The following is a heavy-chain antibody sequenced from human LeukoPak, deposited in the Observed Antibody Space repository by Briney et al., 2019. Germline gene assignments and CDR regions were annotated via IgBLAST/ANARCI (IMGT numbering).Heavy chain of an antibody. D-gene: IGHD5-18*01. CDR2: INHSGST. CDR3: ARFVDTAMVYDY. CDR1: GGSFSGYY. V-gene: IGHV4-34*01. J-gene: IGHJ4*02. Sequence: SHTLSLTCAAYGGSFSGYYWSCIRHPPGNSLDWIGEINHSGSTNYNPSLKSRVTISVDTSKNQFSLKLSSVTAADTAVYYCARFVDTAMVYDYWGQGTLVTVSS.